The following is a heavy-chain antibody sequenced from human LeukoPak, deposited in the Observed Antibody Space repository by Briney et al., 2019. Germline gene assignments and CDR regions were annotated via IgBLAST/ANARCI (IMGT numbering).Heavy chain of an antibody. CDR3: ASTMVRGVIPHLDY. D-gene: IGHD3-10*01. J-gene: IGHJ4*02. CDR2: IYYSGST. V-gene: IGHV4-31*03. Sequence: SETLSLTCTVSGGSISSGGYYWSWIRQHPGKGLEWIGYIYYSGSTYYNPSLKSRVTISVDTSKNQFSLKLSSVTAADTAVYYCASTMVRGVIPHLDYWGQGTLVTVSS. CDR1: GGSISSGGYY.